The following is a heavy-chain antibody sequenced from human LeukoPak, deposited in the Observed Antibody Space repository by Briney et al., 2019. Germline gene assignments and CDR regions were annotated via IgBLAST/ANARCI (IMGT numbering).Heavy chain of an antibody. Sequence: GGSLRLSCVGSGFTFSNHQMNWVRQAPGKGLEWVAKIKTDGDQKNYVDSVKGRFTISRDNTKNSLFLQMNTLRAEDTAVYYCAKDTMFYDILTGYPHFDYWGQGTLVTVSS. CDR1: GFTFSNHQ. D-gene: IGHD3-9*01. CDR2: IKTDGDQK. CDR3: AKDTMFYDILTGYPHFDY. V-gene: IGHV3-7*05. J-gene: IGHJ4*02.